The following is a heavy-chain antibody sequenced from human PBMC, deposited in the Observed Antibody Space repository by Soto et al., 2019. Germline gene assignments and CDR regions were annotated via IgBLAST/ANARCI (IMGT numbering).Heavy chain of an antibody. V-gene: IGHV1-18*01. Sequence: GAPVKPTCKAPGYTFTCCASSSVRQAPGQGLERMGWNSAYNGNTNYAQKLQGRVTMTTDTSTSTAYMELRSLRSDDTAVYYCARALSPEDFDFWRQGTLVTVSS. CDR1: GYTFTCCA. CDR2: NSAYNGNT. CDR3: ARALSPEDFDF. J-gene: IGHJ4*02.